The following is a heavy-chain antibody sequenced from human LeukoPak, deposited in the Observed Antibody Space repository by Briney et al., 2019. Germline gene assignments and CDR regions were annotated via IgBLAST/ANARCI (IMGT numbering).Heavy chain of an antibody. V-gene: IGHV4-34*01. J-gene: IGHJ6*03. CDR2: INHSGST. CDR3: ARGRYSSGWYGGYYMDV. CDR1: GGSFSGYY. D-gene: IGHD6-19*01. Sequence: PSATLSLTCAVDGGSFSGYYWSWIRQPPGKGLEWIGEINHSGSTNYNPSLKSRVTISVDTSKNQFSLKLSSVTAADTAVYYCARGRYSSGWYGGYYMDVRGKGTTVTVSS.